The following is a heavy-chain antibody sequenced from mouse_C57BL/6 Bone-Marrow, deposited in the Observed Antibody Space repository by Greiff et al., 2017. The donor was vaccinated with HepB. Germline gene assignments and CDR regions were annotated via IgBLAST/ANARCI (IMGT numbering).Heavy chain of an antibody. CDR2: IRLKSDNYAT. J-gene: IGHJ2*01. Sequence: LQQSGGGLVQPGGSMKLSCVASGFTFSNYWMNWVRQSPEKGLEWVAQIRLKSDNYATHYAESVKGRFTISRDDSKSSVYLQMNNLRAEDTGIYYCTSTGYWGQGTTLTVSS. CDR3: TSTGY. D-gene: IGHD5-1*01. V-gene: IGHV6-3*01. CDR1: GFTFSNYW.